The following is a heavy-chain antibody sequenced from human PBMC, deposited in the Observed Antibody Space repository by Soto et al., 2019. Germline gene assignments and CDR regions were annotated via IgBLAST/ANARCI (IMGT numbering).Heavy chain of an antibody. V-gene: IGHV4-34*01. Sequence: QVQLQQWGAGLLKPSETLSLTCAVYGGSFSGYYWSWIRQPPGKGLEWLGEINHSGSTNYNPSLKSRVTISVDTSKNQFSLKLSSVTAADTAVYYCARVALGDYVWGSYRYTTDYFDYWGQGTLVTVSS. CDR3: ARVALGDYVWGSYRYTTDYFDY. CDR1: GGSFSGYY. CDR2: INHSGST. D-gene: IGHD3-16*02. J-gene: IGHJ4*02.